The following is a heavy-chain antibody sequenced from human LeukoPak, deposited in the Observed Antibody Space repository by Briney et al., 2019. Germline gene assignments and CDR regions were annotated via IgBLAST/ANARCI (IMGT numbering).Heavy chain of an antibody. CDR1: LDSTTSNF. CDR3: ARARYVNSFYAFDI. D-gene: IGHD3-9*01. Sequence: SETLSLTCTVSLDSTTSNFWSWVRQPPGKGLEWIGEIHRSGSPNYNPSLQSRVTISIDRSRNQIALELSSVTAADTAVYYCARARYVNSFYAFDIWGQGTLVTVSS. CDR2: IHRSGSP. V-gene: IGHV4-4*02. J-gene: IGHJ3*02.